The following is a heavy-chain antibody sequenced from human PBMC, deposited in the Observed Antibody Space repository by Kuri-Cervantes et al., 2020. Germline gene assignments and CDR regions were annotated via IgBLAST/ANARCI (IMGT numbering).Heavy chain of an antibody. CDR1: GYTFTNYG. D-gene: IGHD3-10*01. Sequence: ASVKVSCKTSGYTFTNYGVSWVRQAPGQGLEWMGWINPNSGGTNYAQKFQGWVTMTRDTSISTAYMELSRLRSDDTAVYYCARGAMVRGVIRFDPWGQGTLVTSPQ. V-gene: IGHV1-2*04. CDR2: INPNSGGT. J-gene: IGHJ5*02. CDR3: ARGAMVRGVIRFDP.